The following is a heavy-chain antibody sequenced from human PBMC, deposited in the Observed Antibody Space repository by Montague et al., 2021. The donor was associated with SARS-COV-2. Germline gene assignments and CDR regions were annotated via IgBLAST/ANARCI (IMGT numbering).Heavy chain of an antibody. Sequence: TLSLTCTVSGGSISSGGYYWSWIRQHPGKGLGWIGYFYYSGSXYYNPSIKSRVTISVDTSKNQLSLKLSSVTAADAAVYYCARAPATIFGVVKQIDYWGQGTLVTVSS. CDR2: FYYSGSX. J-gene: IGHJ4*02. CDR1: GGSISSGGYY. CDR3: ARAPATIFGVVKQIDY. V-gene: IGHV4-31*03. D-gene: IGHD3-3*01.